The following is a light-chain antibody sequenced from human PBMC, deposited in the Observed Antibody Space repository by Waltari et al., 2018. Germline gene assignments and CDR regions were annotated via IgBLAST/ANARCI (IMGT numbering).Light chain of an antibody. V-gene: IGKV1-5*03. CDR2: RAS. CDR1: QNIGNS. J-gene: IGKJ2*02. CDR3: QQYSSFSGT. Sequence: DIQMTQSPSTLSASVGARVTFTCRAGQNIGNSLAWYQQKPGEAPKLLIFRASSLESGVPSRFSGSGSGTEFALTITSLQPDDFATYYCQQYSSFSGTFGQGTKLEIK.